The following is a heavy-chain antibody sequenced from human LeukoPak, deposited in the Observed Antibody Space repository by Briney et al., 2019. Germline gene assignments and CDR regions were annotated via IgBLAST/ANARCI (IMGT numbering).Heavy chain of an antibody. J-gene: IGHJ4*02. D-gene: IGHD6-19*01. CDR3: ARYSSGPIDY. CDR2: IWYDGSNK. CDR1: GFTFSSYS. V-gene: IGHV3-33*08. Sequence: PGGSLRLSCAASGFTFSSYSMNWVRQAPGKGLEWVAVIWYDGSNKYYADSVKGRFTISRDNSKNTLYLQMNSLRAEDTAVYYCARYSSGPIDYWGQGTLVTVSS.